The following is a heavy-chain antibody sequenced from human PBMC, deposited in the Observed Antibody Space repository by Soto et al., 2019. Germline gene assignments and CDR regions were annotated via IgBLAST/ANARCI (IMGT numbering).Heavy chain of an antibody. V-gene: IGHV3-15*01. CDR3: PTVLGGLGLPHWWEAFNI. CDR1: GFTFSNAW. D-gene: IGHD2-8*02. J-gene: IGHJ3*02. Sequence: EVQLVESGGGLVKPGGSLRLSCAASGFTFSNAWMSWVRQAPGKGLEWVGRIKSKTDGGTTDYAAPVKGRFTISRDYSKNTLYLQINSLKTEDTAVYYCPTVLGGLGLPHWWEAFNIWGQGTMVTVST. CDR2: IKSKTDGGTT.